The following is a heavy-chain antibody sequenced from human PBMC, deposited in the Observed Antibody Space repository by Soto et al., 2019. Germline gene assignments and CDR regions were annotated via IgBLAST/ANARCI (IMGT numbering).Heavy chain of an antibody. CDR2: IIPIFGTA. J-gene: IGHJ3*02. V-gene: IGHV1-69*01. CDR3: ARAVAYYDYVWGRNDAFDI. D-gene: IGHD3-16*01. Sequence: QVQLVQSGAEVKKPGSSVKVSCKASGGTFSSYAISWVRQAPGQGLEWMGGIIPIFGTANYAQKFQGRVTITADDSTSTAYMELSSLRSEDTAVYYCARAVAYYDYVWGRNDAFDIWGQGTMVTVSS. CDR1: GGTFSSYA.